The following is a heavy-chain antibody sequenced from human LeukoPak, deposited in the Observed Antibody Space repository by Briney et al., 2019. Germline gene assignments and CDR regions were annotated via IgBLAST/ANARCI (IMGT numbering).Heavy chain of an antibody. CDR3: ARRAGAYSHPYDY. J-gene: IGHJ4*02. V-gene: IGHV3-53*01. CDR1: GFTVSSNS. Sequence: GGSLRLSCTVSGFTVSSNSMSWVRQAPGKGLEWVSFIYSDNTHYSDSVKGRFTISRDNSKNTLYLQLNSLRAEDTAVYYCARRAGAYSHPYDYWGQGTLVTVSS. D-gene: IGHD4/OR15-4a*01. CDR2: IYSDNT.